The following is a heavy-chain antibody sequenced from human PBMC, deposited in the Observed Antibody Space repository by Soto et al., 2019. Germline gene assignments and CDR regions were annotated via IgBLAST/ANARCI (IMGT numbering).Heavy chain of an antibody. J-gene: IGHJ6*02. CDR1: GGSIATGGYY. D-gene: IGHD3-10*01. CDR3: ARGRGIIGYGLDV. Sequence: QVQLQESGPGLVKPSQTLSLTCTVSGGSIATGGYYWRWIRQHPGKDLEWIGYIYYSGITSYNPSLKRRVTISIDTSKYQFSLNLSSVTAADTAVYYCARGRGIIGYGLDVWGQGTTVTVSS. V-gene: IGHV4-31*03. CDR2: IYYSGIT.